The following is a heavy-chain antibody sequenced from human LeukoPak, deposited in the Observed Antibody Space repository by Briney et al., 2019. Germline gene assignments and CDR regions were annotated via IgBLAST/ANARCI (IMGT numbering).Heavy chain of an antibody. V-gene: IGHV1-2*04. CDR2: INPNSGAA. D-gene: IGHD3-3*01. J-gene: IGHJ4*02. Sequence: GASVKVSCKASGYTFTGYYIHWVRQAPGQGLEWMAWINPNSGAANYAQKFQGWVTVTRDTSISTAYMELSRLRSDDTAVYYCARGRRNFGVVIWDQGTLVTVSS. CDR3: ARGRRNFGVVI. CDR1: GYTFTGYY.